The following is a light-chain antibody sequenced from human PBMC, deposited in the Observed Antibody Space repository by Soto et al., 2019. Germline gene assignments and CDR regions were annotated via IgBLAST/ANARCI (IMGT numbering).Light chain of an antibody. Sequence: DIQMTQSPSTLSASVGDRVTITCRASQSISSWLAWYQQKPGKAPKLLIYKAPRLESGVPSRFSGSGSGTEFTLTISSLQPDDFATYYCQQYNSYLITFGQGTRLEIK. CDR2: KAP. V-gene: IGKV1-5*03. CDR1: QSISSW. CDR3: QQYNSYLIT. J-gene: IGKJ5*01.